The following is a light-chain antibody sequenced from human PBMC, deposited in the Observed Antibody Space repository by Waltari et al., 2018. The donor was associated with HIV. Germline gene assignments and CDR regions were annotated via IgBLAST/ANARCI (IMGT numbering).Light chain of an antibody. CDR1: SSDVGSYNL. J-gene: IGLJ1*01. V-gene: IGLV2-23*02. CDR2: EVS. Sequence: QSALTQPASVSGSPGQPITISCPGTSSDVGSYNLVSWYQQYPGKAPKLMIYEVSKRPSGVSNRFSGSKSGNTASLTISGLQAEDEADYYCCSYAATSTFVFGTGTKVTVL. CDR3: CSYAATSTFV.